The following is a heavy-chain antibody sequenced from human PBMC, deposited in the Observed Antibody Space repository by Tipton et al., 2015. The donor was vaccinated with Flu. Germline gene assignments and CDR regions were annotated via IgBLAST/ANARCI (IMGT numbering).Heavy chain of an antibody. J-gene: IGHJ3*02. V-gene: IGHV1-2*02. CDR1: GYTFTAHY. CDR2: INANDNGT. CDR3: ARDGAGYNGAFDM. Sequence: QVQLVQSGAELKKPGASVKVSCQGSGYTFTAHYMHWVRQAPGQGLEWMGWINANDNGTRYPQKFQGRVTMTRDTSISTVYMELSRLSSDDAAMYYRARDGAGYNGAFDMWGQGTMVTVSS. D-gene: IGHD5-24*01.